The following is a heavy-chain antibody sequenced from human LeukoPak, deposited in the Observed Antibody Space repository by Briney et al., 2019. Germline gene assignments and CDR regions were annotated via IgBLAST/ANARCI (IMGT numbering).Heavy chain of an antibody. V-gene: IGHV3-23*01. Sequence: PGGSLRLSCAASGFTFSSYAMSWVRQAPGKGLEWVSAISGSGGSTYYADSVKGRFTISRDNSKNTLYLQMNSLRAEDTAVYYCARGHYCSGGSCYPYAFDIWGQGTMVTVSS. CDR3: ARGHYCSGGSCYPYAFDI. D-gene: IGHD2-15*01. J-gene: IGHJ3*02. CDR2: ISGSGGST. CDR1: GFTFSSYA.